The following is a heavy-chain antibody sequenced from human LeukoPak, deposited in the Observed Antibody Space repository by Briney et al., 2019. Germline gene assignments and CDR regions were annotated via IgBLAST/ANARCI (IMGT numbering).Heavy chain of an antibody. V-gene: IGHV3-53*01. Sequence: GGSLRLSCAASGFTVSSNYMNWVRQAPGKGLEWVSVIYSGGSTYYADSVKGRFTISRDNSKNTLYLQMDSLRAADTAVYYCAREDYYYYGMDVWGQGTTVTVSS. CDR2: IYSGGST. J-gene: IGHJ6*02. CDR1: GFTVSSNY. CDR3: AREDYYYYGMDV.